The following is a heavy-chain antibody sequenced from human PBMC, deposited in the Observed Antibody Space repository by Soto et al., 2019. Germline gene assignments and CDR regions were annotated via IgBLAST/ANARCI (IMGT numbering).Heavy chain of an antibody. Sequence: GASVKVSCKAPGGTFSSYSINWVRQAPGQGLEWMGRVVPKIGNINFVRKFQGRLTLTADKSTRTACLELSSLRPEDTAVYYCTRGGRRNNWNDGNFEYWGQGTQVTVSS. D-gene: IGHD1-20*01. CDR2: VVPKIGNI. CDR1: GGTFSSYS. J-gene: IGHJ4*02. V-gene: IGHV1-18*04. CDR3: TRGGRRNNWNDGNFEY.